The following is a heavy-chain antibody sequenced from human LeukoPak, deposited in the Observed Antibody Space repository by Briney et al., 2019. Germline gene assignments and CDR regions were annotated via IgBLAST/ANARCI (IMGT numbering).Heavy chain of an antibody. J-gene: IGHJ4*02. D-gene: IGHD3-22*01. CDR3: ARVLYYDSSGSFGY. Sequence: GGSLRLSCAASGFTFSSYSMNWVRQAPGKGLEWVSYISSSGSTIYYADSVKGRFTISRDNAKNSLYLQMNSLRAEDTAVYYCARVLYYDSSGSFGYWGQGTLVTVSS. V-gene: IGHV3-48*01. CDR2: ISSSGSTI. CDR1: GFTFSSYS.